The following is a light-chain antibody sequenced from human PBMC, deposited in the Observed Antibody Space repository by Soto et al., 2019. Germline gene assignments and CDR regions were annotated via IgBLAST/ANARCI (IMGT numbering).Light chain of an antibody. Sequence: QSVLTQPPSASGSPGQSVTISCTGTSSDVGGYQCVSWYQQHPGKAPKLMIYEVSKRPSGVPDRFSGSKSGNTASLTVSRLQAEDEADYYCSSYADNNTFVFGTGTKVTVL. J-gene: IGLJ1*01. CDR3: SSYADNNTFV. CDR1: SSDVGGYQC. CDR2: EVS. V-gene: IGLV2-8*01.